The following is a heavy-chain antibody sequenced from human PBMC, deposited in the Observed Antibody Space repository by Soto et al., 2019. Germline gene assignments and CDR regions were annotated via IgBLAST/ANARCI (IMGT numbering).Heavy chain of an antibody. CDR2: IYYSGST. Sequence: SETLSLTCTVSGGSLTSYYGSWIRQPPGGGLEWIGYIYYSGSTNYNPSLKSRVTMSVDTSKNQFSLKLTSVTAADTAVYYCARSGYNWNDIRFDSWGQGTLVTVSS. CDR3: ARSGYNWNDIRFDS. V-gene: IGHV4-59*08. J-gene: IGHJ4*02. CDR1: GGSLTSYY. D-gene: IGHD1-20*01.